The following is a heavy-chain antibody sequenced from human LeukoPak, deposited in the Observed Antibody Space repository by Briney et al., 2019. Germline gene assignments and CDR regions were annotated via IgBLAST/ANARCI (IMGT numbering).Heavy chain of an antibody. CDR2: INYDGSNK. V-gene: IGHV3-30*02. Sequence: GGSLRLSCAASGFSFRHYGMHWVRQAPGKGLEWVAFINYDGSNKYYADSVKGRFTISRDNSKNTLYLEINSLSADDTAVYYCATTDTTCYWGQGTLVTVSS. D-gene: IGHD1-14*01. CDR3: ATTDTTCY. CDR1: GFSFRHYG. J-gene: IGHJ4*02.